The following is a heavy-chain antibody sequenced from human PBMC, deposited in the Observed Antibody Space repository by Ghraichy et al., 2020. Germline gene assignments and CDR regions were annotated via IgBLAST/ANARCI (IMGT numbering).Heavy chain of an antibody. J-gene: IGHJ4*02. Sequence: GGSLRLSCTASGFPFSNYVMNWVRQAPGKGLEWVSGIVGSGANTYYADSVMGRFTTSRDNSKNTLYLQMNSLRADATAGYSCVKDPPTTVTTTDYWVQGTLVTVSS. CDR3: VKDPPTTVTTTDY. D-gene: IGHD4-17*01. CDR1: GFPFSNYV. V-gene: IGHV3-23*01. CDR2: IVGSGANT.